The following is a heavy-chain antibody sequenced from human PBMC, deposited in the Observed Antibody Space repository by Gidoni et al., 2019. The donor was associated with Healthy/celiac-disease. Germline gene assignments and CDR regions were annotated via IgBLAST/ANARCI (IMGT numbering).Heavy chain of an antibody. J-gene: IGHJ6*02. CDR1: GGPFSSYA. CDR3: ARKYYYDSSGYYYYYGMDV. Sequence: QVQLVQSGAEATKPGSSVKVSCKASGGPFSSYAISWVRQAPGHGLEWMGGIIPILGTANCAQKFQGRVTITADKSTSTAYMELSSLRSEDTAVYYCARKYYYDSSGYYYYYGMDVWGQGTTVTVSS. CDR2: IIPILGTA. V-gene: IGHV1-69*06. D-gene: IGHD3-22*01.